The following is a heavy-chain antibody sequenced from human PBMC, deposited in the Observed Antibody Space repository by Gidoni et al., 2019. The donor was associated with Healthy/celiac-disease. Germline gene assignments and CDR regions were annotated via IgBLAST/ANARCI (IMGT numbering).Heavy chain of an antibody. D-gene: IGHD2-2*01. Sequence: EVQLLESGGGLVQPGGSLILSCAASGFTFSSYAMSWFRQAPGKGLEWASAISGSSGSTYYADPVKGRFTISRDNSKNTLYLQMNSLRAEDTAVYYCAKDSRYCSSTSCYEDYYGMDVWGQGTTVTVSS. J-gene: IGHJ6*02. CDR1: GFTFSSYA. CDR3: AKDSRYCSSTSCYEDYYGMDV. CDR2: ISGSSGST. V-gene: IGHV3-23*01.